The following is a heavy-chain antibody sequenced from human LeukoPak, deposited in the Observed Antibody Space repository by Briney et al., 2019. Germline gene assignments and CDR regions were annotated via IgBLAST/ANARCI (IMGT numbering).Heavy chain of an antibody. CDR1: GFTLSSYD. Sequence: GGSLRLSCAASGFTLSSYDMHWVRQATGKGLEWVSAIGTAGDTYYPGSVKGRFTISRENAKNSLYLQMNSLRAGDTAVYYCARGYKGLGGGNTAMVGHPFDYWGQGTLVTVSS. D-gene: IGHD5-18*01. V-gene: IGHV3-13*04. CDR2: IGTAGDT. CDR3: ARGYKGLGGGNTAMVGHPFDY. J-gene: IGHJ4*02.